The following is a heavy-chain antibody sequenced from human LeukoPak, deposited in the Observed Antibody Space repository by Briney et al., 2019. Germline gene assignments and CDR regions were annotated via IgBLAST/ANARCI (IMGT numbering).Heavy chain of an antibody. J-gene: IGHJ5*02. D-gene: IGHD2-2*01. Sequence: SETLSFTCTVSGGSISSYYWSWIRQPAGKGLEWIGRIYTSGSTNYNPSLKSRVTMSVDTSKNQFSLKLSSVTAADTAVYYCARVVVVPAAIGSSWNYLPLRWFDPWGQGTLVTVSS. V-gene: IGHV4-4*07. CDR1: GGSISSYY. CDR2: IYTSGST. CDR3: ARVVVVPAAIGSSWNYLPLRWFDP.